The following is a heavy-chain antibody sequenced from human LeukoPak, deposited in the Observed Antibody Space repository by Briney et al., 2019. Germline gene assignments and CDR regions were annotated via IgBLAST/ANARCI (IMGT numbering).Heavy chain of an antibody. CDR3: ARVSAAAIFDY. J-gene: IGHJ4*02. CDR2: IKQDGSEK. CDR1: GFTFSSYW. Sequence: GGSLRLSCAASGFTFSSYWMSWVRQAPGKGLEWVANIKQDGSEKYYVDSVKGRFTISRDNAKNSLYLQMSSLRAEDTAVYYCARVSAAAIFDYWGQGTLVTVSS. V-gene: IGHV3-7*01. D-gene: IGHD6-13*01.